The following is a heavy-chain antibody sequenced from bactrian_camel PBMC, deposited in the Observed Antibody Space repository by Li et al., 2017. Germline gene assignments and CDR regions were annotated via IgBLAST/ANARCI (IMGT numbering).Heavy chain of an antibody. V-gene: IGHV3S55*01. CDR3: AADRPGLFGSGGPLDAYEYHR. Sequence: HVQLVESGGGSVQAGGSLRLSCAVSGYDYSSVLCMGWLRQAPGKEREGVAVMDRGGSTRYADDSVKGRFTISRDNAKNVLYLQMNNLKPEDTGMYYCAADRPGLFGSGGPLDAYEYHRWGQGTQVTVS. J-gene: IGHJ4*01. D-gene: IGHD5*01. CDR2: MDRGGST. CDR1: GYDYSSVLC.